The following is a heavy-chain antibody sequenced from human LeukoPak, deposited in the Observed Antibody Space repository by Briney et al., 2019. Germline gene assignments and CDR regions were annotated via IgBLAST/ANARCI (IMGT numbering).Heavy chain of an antibody. Sequence: SETLSLTCTVSVASIGTYYWSWIRQPPGKGLEWIGYISPNGYTFITPSLRGRVTISRDTSANHFSLYLSSENAADTAIYYRTIHEVVPVIGHVMAVWGQGTTVTVSS. V-gene: IGHV4-59*08. D-gene: IGHD2-2*01. CDR3: TIHEVVPVIGHVMAV. CDR2: ISPNGYT. J-gene: IGHJ6*02. CDR1: VASIGTYY.